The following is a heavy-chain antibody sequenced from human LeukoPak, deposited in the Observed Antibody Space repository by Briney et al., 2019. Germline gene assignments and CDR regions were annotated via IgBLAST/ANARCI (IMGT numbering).Heavy chain of an antibody. Sequence: GASVKVSCKASGYTFTGYYMHWVRQAPGQGLEWMAWINPNSGGTYYAQKFHDRITMTRDTSISKAYMELIRLRSNDTAIYYGARANALYCSSTSCLFDYWGQGTLVTVSS. CDR2: INPNSGGT. CDR3: ARANALYCSSTSCLFDY. V-gene: IGHV1-2*02. CDR1: GYTFTGYY. J-gene: IGHJ4*02. D-gene: IGHD2-2*01.